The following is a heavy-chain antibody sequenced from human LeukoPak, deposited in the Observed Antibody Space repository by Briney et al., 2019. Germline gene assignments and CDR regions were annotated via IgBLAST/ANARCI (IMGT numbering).Heavy chain of an antibody. CDR1: GGTFSSYA. D-gene: IGHD3-22*01. Sequence: SVKVSCKASGGTFSSYAISWVRQAPGQGLEWMGRIIPNHGITNYAQKFQGRVRITADKSTSTAYMELSSLRSEDTAVYYCATGYYYDSSGYYYIDYWGQGTLVTVSS. V-gene: IGHV1-69*04. CDR3: ATGYYYDSSGYYYIDY. CDR2: IIPNHGIT. J-gene: IGHJ4*02.